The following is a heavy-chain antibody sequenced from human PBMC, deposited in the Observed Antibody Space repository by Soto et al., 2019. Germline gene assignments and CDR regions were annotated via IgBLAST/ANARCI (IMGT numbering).Heavy chain of an antibody. CDR3: VHRRSKGDFDL. V-gene: IGHV2-5*02. J-gene: IGHJ2*01. CDR1: GFSLSTTGMG. CDR2: IYWDDDK. Sequence: QITLKESGPTLVKPTQTLMLTCTFSGFSLSTTGMGVGWIRQPPGKALEWLTLIYWDDDKHYSPSLKSRLSITKGTSKNQVVFTMTNMDPVDTATYYCVHRRSKGDFDLWGRVTLVTVSS.